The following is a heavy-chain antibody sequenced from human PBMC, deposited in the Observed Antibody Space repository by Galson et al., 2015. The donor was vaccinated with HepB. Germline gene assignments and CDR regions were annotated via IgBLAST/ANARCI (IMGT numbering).Heavy chain of an antibody. J-gene: IGHJ4*02. CDR1: TFIFSTYS. CDR2: ISSRSTTI. D-gene: IGHD1-26*01. CDR3: AKDINKGVGATRIDY. V-gene: IGHV3-48*01. Sequence: SLRLSCAASTFIFSTYSMNWVRQAPGKGLEWVSYISSRSTTIYYAESVKGRFTISRDNSKSTLYLQMNSLRAEDTAIYYCAKDINKGVGATRIDYWGQGTLVTVSS.